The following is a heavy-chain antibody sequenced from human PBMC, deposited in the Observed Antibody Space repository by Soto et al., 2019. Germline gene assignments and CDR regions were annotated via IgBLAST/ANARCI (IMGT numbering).Heavy chain of an antibody. CDR2: ISGSGGST. J-gene: IGHJ4*02. CDR3: AKDPVLVVVAAFDF. V-gene: IGHV3-23*01. Sequence: EVQLLESGGGLVQPGGSLRLSCAASGFTFSSYAMRWVRQAPGKGLEWVSAISGSGGSTYYADSVKGRFTIPRDNSKNTLYQKMNRLRAEDTAVYYCAKDPVLVVVAAFDFWGQGTPVNVSS. D-gene: IGHD2-15*01. CDR1: GFTFSSYA.